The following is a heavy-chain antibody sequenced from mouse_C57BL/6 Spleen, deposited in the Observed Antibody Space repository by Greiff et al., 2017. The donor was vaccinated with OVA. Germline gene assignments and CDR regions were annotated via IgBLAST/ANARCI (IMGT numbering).Heavy chain of an antibody. D-gene: IGHD2-12*01. Sequence: EVKLVESGGGLVQPGGSLKLSCAASGFTFSDYYMYWVRPTPEKRLEWVAYISNGGGSTYYPDTVKGRFTISRDNAKNTLYLQMSRLKSEDTAMYYCARRPYDGYFDYWGQGTTLTVSS. J-gene: IGHJ2*01. CDR1: GFTFSDYY. CDR2: ISNGGGST. CDR3: ARRPYDGYFDY. V-gene: IGHV5-12*01.